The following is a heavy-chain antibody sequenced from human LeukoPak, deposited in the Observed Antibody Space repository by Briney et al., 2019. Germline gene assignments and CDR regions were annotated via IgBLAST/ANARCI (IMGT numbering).Heavy chain of an antibody. V-gene: IGHV4-59*01. J-gene: IGHJ4*02. Sequence: SETLSLTCTVSGGSISSYYWSWIRQPPGKGLEWIGYIYYSGSTNYNPSLKSRVTISVDTSKNQFSLKLSSVTAADTAVYYCARAPVPALTLDYWGQGTLVTVSS. CDR3: ARAPVPALTLDY. D-gene: IGHD2-2*01. CDR1: GGSISSYY. CDR2: IYYSGST.